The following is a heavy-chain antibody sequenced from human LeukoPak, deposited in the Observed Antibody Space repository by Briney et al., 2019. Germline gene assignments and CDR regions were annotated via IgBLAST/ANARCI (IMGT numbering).Heavy chain of an antibody. V-gene: IGHV4-59*08. J-gene: IGHJ6*03. CDR3: ARLWFGEYPYYFYYMDV. CDR2: IYYTGST. CDR1: GGSISSYY. D-gene: IGHD3-10*01. Sequence: SETLSLTCTVSGGSISSYYWSWIRQPPGKGLEWIGYIYYTGSTSYNPSLRSRVTMSADTSKNQFSLKLSSVTAADTAVYYCARLWFGEYPYYFYYMDVWGKGTTVTVSS.